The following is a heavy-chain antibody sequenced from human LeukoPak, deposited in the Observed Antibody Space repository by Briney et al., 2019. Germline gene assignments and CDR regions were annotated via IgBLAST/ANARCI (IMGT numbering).Heavy chain of an antibody. J-gene: IGHJ4*02. CDR2: INLNSGGT. V-gene: IGHV1-2*02. CDR1: GYTFTGYY. Sequence: PEASVKVSCKASGYTFTGYYMHWVRQAPGQGLEWMGWINLNSGGTNYAQKFQGRVTMTRDTSISTAYMELSRLRSDDTAVYYCARGSPIMITFGGVIVREFVYWGQGTLVTVSS. CDR3: ARGSPIMITFGGVIVREFVY. D-gene: IGHD3-16*02.